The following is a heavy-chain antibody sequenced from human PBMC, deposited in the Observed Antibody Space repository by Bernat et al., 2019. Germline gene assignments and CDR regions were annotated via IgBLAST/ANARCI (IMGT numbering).Heavy chain of an antibody. V-gene: IGHV3-15*02. J-gene: IGHJ4*02. CDR3: LTDAARRQAAGTGY. CDR1: GFTFSNAW. Sequence: EVQLVESGGALVKPGGSLRLSCVVSGFTFSNAWMNWVRQAPGKGLEWVARIRRKADGEATDYAAPVKGRFTISREDPKNTLYLEMNSLKSEDTAVYYCLTDAARRQAAGTGYWGQGTQVTVSS. D-gene: IGHD6-19*01. CDR2: IRRKADGEAT.